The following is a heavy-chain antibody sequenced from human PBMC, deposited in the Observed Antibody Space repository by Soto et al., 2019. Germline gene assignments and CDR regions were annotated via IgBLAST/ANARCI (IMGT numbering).Heavy chain of an antibody. V-gene: IGHV3-48*01. J-gene: IGHJ3*02. D-gene: IGHD1-26*01. Sequence: EVQLVESGGGLVQPGGSLRLTCAASGFTFSIYSMNWVRQAPGKGLEWVSYIMPGSSHIFYADSVKGRFTISRDNAKNSLYRQMNSLGAEDTALYYCAIGKVGAESVHVFDIWGQGTMVTVSS. CDR1: GFTFSIYS. CDR3: AIGKVGAESVHVFDI. CDR2: IMPGSSHI.